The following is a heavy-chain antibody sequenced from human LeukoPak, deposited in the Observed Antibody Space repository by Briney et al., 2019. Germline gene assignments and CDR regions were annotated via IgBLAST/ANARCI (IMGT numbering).Heavy chain of an antibody. CDR2: ISNDGNNK. CDR1: GFTFSSYA. J-gene: IGHJ6*02. V-gene: IGHV3-30*04. Sequence: GGSLRLSCAASGFTFSSYAMHWVRQAPGKGLEWVAFISNDGNNKYYAGSVKGRFTISRDNSKNTLYLQMNSLSAEDTAVYYCARPGGLYCSSTSCYPTQYYYYYYGMDVWGQGTTVTVSS. D-gene: IGHD2-2*01. CDR3: ARPGGLYCSSTSCYPTQYYYYYYGMDV.